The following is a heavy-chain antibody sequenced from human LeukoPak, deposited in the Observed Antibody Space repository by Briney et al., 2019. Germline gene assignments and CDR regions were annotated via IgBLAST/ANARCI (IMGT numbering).Heavy chain of an antibody. CDR3: AREWMGYSSSRRDYYYYMDV. J-gene: IGHJ6*03. D-gene: IGHD6-13*01. CDR2: IRYDGSNK. V-gene: IGHV3-30*02. CDR1: GFTFSSYG. Sequence: PGGSLRLSCAASGFTFSSYGMHWVRQAPGKGLEWVAFIRYDGSNKYYADSVKGRFTISRDNSKNSLYLQMNSLRAKDTALYYCAREWMGYSSSRRDYYYYMDVWGKGTTVTVSS.